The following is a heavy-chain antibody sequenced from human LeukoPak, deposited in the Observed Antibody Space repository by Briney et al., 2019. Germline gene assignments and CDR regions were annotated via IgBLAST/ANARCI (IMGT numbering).Heavy chain of an antibody. Sequence: GGSLRLSCAASGFTFSSYTMHWVRQAPGKGLEWMGGFDPEDGETIYAQKFQGRVTMTEDTSTDTAYMELSSLRSEDTAVYYCATVLGDGYNNYWGQGTLVTVSS. J-gene: IGHJ4*02. CDR1: GFTFSSYT. CDR2: FDPEDGET. D-gene: IGHD5-24*01. CDR3: ATVLGDGYNNY. V-gene: IGHV1-24*01.